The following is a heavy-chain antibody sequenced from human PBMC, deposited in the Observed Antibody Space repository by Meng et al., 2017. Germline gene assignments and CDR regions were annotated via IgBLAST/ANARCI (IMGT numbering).Heavy chain of an antibody. V-gene: IGHV1-2*06. Sequence: QVRPVQSGAEVKKPGASVKVSCKASGYTFTGYYMHWVRQAPGQGFEWMGRINPNSGGTNYAQKFQGRVTMTRDTSISTAYMELSRLRSDDTAVYYCAREAITNYDILTGYPDYWGQGTLVTVSS. CDR2: INPNSGGT. J-gene: IGHJ4*02. CDR1: GYTFTGYY. D-gene: IGHD3-9*01. CDR3: AREAITNYDILTGYPDY.